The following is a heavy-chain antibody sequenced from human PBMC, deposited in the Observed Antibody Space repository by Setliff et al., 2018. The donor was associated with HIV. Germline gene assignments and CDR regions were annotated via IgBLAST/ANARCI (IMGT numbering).Heavy chain of an antibody. Sequence: GGSLRLSCAASGFTVSSNYMTWVRQAPGEGLEWVSVIYSGGSTYYADSVKGRFTISRDTSKNTLYLQMNSLRAEDTAIYYCARHPWERLWYFDYRGQGTLVTVSS. CDR3: ARHPWERLWYFDY. CDR2: IYSGGST. CDR1: GFTVSSNY. J-gene: IGHJ4*02. D-gene: IGHD1-1*01. V-gene: IGHV3-66*04.